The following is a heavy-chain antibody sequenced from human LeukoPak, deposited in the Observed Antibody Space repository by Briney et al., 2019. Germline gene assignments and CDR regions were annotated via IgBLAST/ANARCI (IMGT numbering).Heavy chain of an antibody. Sequence: QTGGSLRLSCAASGFTFTSYAMSCVRQAPGGGLGWVSAISGSHGSTYYADSVKGRFTSSRDNSKNTLYLQMNSLRAEDTAVYYCAKDPRIMITFGGADYWGQGTLVTVSS. J-gene: IGHJ4*02. CDR2: ISGSHGST. D-gene: IGHD3-16*01. V-gene: IGHV3-23*01. CDR3: AKDPRIMITFGGADY. CDR1: GFTFTSYA.